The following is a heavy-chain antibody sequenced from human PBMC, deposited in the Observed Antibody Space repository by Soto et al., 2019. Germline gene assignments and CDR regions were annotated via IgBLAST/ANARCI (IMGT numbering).Heavy chain of an antibody. D-gene: IGHD5-12*01. CDR1: GFTVSTYY. V-gene: IGHV3-66*01. Sequence: EVQLVESGGGLVQPGGSLRLSCAASGFTVSTYYMTWVRQAPGMGLEWVSVIYTGGTTYYADSVKGRITISRDNSKNTLYLQMHSLRAEDTAVYYCARVESGYDYYYYYYMDLWGKGTTVTVSS. J-gene: IGHJ6*03. CDR3: ARVESGYDYYYYYYMDL. CDR2: IYTGGTT.